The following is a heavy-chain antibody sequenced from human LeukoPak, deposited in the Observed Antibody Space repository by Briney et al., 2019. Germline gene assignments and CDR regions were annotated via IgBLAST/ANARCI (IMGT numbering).Heavy chain of an antibody. Sequence: SETLSLTCTVSGGSISSYYWSWIRQPPGKGLEWIGYIYYSGSTNYNPSLKSRVTISVDTSKNQFSLKLSSVTAADTAVYYCARDRGHYDSSGYYLYYFDYWGQGTLVTVSS. CDR2: IYYSGST. J-gene: IGHJ4*02. V-gene: IGHV4-59*01. CDR1: GGSISSYY. CDR3: ARDRGHYDSSGYYLYYFDY. D-gene: IGHD3-22*01.